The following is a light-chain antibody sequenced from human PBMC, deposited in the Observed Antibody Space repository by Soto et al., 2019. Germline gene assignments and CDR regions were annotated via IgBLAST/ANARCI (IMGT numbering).Light chain of an antibody. CDR1: QSVSNY. J-gene: IGKJ1*01. Sequence: DIQMTQSPSSLSASVGDRVTITCRASQSVSNYLHWYQQKPGKAPNLLLSDASSLQSGVPSRFSGSGSGTDFTLTISSLQREDFATYYCQQSYYNPTFGQGTKVEIK. V-gene: IGKV1-39*01. CDR3: QQSYYNPT. CDR2: DAS.